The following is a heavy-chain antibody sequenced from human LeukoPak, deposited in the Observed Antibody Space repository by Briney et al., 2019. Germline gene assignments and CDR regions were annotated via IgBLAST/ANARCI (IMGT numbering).Heavy chain of an antibody. D-gene: IGHD2-21*01. CDR1: GGSISSSNW. CDR3: ARLSIATKDFDY. Sequence: SETLSLTCAVSGGSISSSNWWSWVRQPPGKGLEWIGSIYYSGSTYYNPSLKSRVTISVDTSKNQFSLKLSSVTAADTAVYYCARLSIATKDFDYWGQGTLVTVSS. J-gene: IGHJ4*02. V-gene: IGHV4-39*01. CDR2: IYYSGST.